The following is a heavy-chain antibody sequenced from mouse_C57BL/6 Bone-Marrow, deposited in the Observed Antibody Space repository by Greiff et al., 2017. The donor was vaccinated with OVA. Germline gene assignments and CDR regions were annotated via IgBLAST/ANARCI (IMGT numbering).Heavy chain of an antibody. Sequence: EVKLMESGGDLVKPGGSLKLSCAASGFTFSSYGMSWVRQTPDKRLEWVATISSGGSYTYYPDSVKGRFTISRDNAKNTLYLQMSSLKSEDTAMYYCARQMRRHAMDYWGQGTSVTVSS. CDR2: ISSGGSYT. J-gene: IGHJ4*01. CDR3: ARQMRRHAMDY. CDR1: GFTFSSYG. V-gene: IGHV5-6*01.